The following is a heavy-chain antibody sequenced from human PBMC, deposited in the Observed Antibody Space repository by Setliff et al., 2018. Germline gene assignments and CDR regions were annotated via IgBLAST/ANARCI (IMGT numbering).Heavy chain of an antibody. CDR3: ARDNTMVGATDY. D-gene: IGHD1-26*01. Sequence: SETLSLTCTVYGGSFSNYYWGWIRQPAGKGLEWIGRLHTSGSIDYNPSLKSRVTISVDTSKNQFSLRLRSVTAADTAVYFCARDNTMVGATDYWGLGTLVTVSS. J-gene: IGHJ4*02. CDR2: LHTSGSI. CDR1: GGSFSNYY. V-gene: IGHV4-4*07.